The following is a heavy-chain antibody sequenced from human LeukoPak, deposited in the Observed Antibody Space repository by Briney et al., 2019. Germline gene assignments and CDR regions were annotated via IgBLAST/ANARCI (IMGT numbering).Heavy chain of an antibody. CDR1: GGSISSYY. V-gene: IGHV4-59*01. Sequence: SETLSLTCTVSGGSISSYYWTWIRQPPGKGLEWIGYIYYIGSTNYNPSLKSRVNISVDTSKNQFSLRLGSVTAADTAVYYCAREASTNPHFDYWGQGTLVTVSS. D-gene: IGHD5/OR15-5a*01. CDR3: AREASTNPHFDY. J-gene: IGHJ4*02. CDR2: IYYIGST.